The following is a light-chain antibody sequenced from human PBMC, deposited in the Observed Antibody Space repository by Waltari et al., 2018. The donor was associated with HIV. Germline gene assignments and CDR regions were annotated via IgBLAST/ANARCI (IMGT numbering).Light chain of an antibody. V-gene: IGLV2-23*01. J-gene: IGLJ1*01. CDR3: CSYTGSSTRRPYV. CDR2: EGS. CDR1: SSDVGGYNL. Sequence: QSALTQPASVSGSPGKSITISCTGTSSDVGGYNLVPWYQQHPGKAPKVMIYEGSKRPSGVSNRFSGSKSGNTASLTISGLQAEDEADYYCCSYTGSSTRRPYVFGTGTKVTVL.